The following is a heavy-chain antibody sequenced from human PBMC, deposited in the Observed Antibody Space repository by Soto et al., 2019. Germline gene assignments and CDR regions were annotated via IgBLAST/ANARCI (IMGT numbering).Heavy chain of an antibody. CDR2: IYYSGST. Sequence: PSDTLSLTFTVPGGSISSSSYYWGWIRQPPGKGLEWIGSIYYSGSTYYNPSLKSRVTISVDTSKNQFSLKLSSVTAADTAVYYCARYCCGGSCYSDAFDIWGQGTMVT. CDR3: ARYCCGGSCYSDAFDI. D-gene: IGHD2-15*01. V-gene: IGHV4-39*01. CDR1: GGSISSSSYY. J-gene: IGHJ3*02.